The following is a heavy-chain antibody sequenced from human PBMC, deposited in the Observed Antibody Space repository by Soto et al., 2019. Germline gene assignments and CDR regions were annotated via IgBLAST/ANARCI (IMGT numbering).Heavy chain of an antibody. V-gene: IGHV3-23*01. CDR2: ISGPGSST. J-gene: IGHJ4*02. D-gene: IGHD2-2*01. Sequence: EVQLLESGGGLLQPGGSLRLSCAASGFTFSNYPMSWVRQAPGKGLEWVSSISGPGSSTYYADSVKGRFTISRDNSKNTLYLQMNSLRAEDTAVYYCTKSNLYCSRGRCYVFDYWGQGTLVTVSS. CDR1: GFTFSNYP. CDR3: TKSNLYCSRGRCYVFDY.